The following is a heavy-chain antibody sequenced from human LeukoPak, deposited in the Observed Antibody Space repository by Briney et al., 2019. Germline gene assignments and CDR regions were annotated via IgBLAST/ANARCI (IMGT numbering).Heavy chain of an antibody. D-gene: IGHD5-18*01. CDR1: GGTFSSYA. CDR3: ARDSTAMVNFRRTGSFDY. V-gene: IGHV1-69*13. Sequence: SVTVSCKASGGTFSSYAISWVRQAPGQGLEWMGGIIPIFGTANYAQKFQGRVTITADESTSTAYMELSSLRSEDTAVYYCARDSTAMVNFRRTGSFDYWGQGTLVTVSS. CDR2: IIPIFGTA. J-gene: IGHJ4*02.